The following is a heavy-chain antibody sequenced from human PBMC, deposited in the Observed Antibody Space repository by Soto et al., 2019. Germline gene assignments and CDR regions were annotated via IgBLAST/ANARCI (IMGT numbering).Heavy chain of an antibody. V-gene: IGHV3-15*01. Sequence: PGGSLRLPCAASGFTFSTAWMSWVCHTPGKGLEWAGLIKSKTDRGTTAYAALVNGRFTISRAGSTDTLYLQMNSLTTEDTTAYYCPPDKGGCYRWGQGTLVTVSS. J-gene: IGHJ5*02. CDR2: IKSKTDRGTT. D-gene: IGHD1-26*01. CDR1: GFTFSTAW. CDR3: PPDKGGCYR.